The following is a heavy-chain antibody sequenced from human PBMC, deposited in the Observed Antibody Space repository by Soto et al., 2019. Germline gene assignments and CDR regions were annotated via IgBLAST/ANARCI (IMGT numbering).Heavy chain of an antibody. CDR2: INHSGSA. CDR1: GGSFIDYS. CDR3: ARVSDY. V-gene: IGHV4-34*01. Sequence: QVLLQQWGAGRLKPSETLSLTCAVYGGSFIDYSWGWIRQSPGTGLEWIGEINHSGSANYNPSLKSRVTISVDTSNNQFSLKLYSVTAADAAVYYCARVSDYWSQGTLVTVSS. J-gene: IGHJ4*02.